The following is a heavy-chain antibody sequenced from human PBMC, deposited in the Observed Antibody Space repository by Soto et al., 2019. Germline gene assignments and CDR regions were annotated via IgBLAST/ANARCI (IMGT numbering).Heavy chain of an antibody. CDR3: GRVRPTVTNWFDP. CDR2: IYYSGST. J-gene: IGHJ5*02. CDR1: GGSISSYY. V-gene: IGHV4-59*08. D-gene: IGHD4-17*01. Sequence: SETLSLTGTVAGGSISSYYWSWIRQPPGKGLEWIRYIYYSGSTNYNPSLKSRVTISVDTSKNQFSLKLSSVTSPDPAVYDCGRVRPTVTNWFDPWGQGTLVTVSS.